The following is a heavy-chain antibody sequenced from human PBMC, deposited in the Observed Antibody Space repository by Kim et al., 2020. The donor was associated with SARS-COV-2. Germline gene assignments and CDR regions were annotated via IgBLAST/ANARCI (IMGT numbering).Heavy chain of an antibody. CDR2: IYYTGSI. V-gene: IGHV4-39*01. J-gene: IGHJ4*01. CDR1: GGSISSTSSY. CDR3: TGQGYHIVTGYGYFD. D-gene: IGHD3-9*01. Sequence: SETLSLTCTVSGGSISSTSSYWGWIRQPPGKGLEWIGSIYYTGSIFYSSSLKSRLSISVDTSQNLFSLNLMSVTAADTAVYYWTGQGYHIVTGYGYFD.